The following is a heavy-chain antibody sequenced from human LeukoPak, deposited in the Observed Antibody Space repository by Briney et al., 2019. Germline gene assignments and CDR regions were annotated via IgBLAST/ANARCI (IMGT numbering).Heavy chain of an antibody. V-gene: IGHV1-46*01. J-gene: IGHJ5*02. CDR1: GYTFTSYY. CDR2: INPSGGST. Sequence: GASVKVSCKASGYTFTSYYMHWVRQAPGQGLEWMGIINPSGGSTSYAQKFQGRVTMTRDTSTSTVYMELSSLRSEDTAVYYCAREGQYQLRGRPFDPWGQGTLVTVSS. D-gene: IGHD2-2*01. CDR3: AREGQYQLRGRPFDP.